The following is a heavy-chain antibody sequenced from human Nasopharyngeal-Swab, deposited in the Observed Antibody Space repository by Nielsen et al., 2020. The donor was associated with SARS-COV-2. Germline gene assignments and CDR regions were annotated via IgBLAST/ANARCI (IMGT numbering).Heavy chain of an antibody. CDR3: ARVRLDGYSLYAFDI. CDR2: INAGNGNT. J-gene: IGHJ3*02. CDR1: GFTFSSYA. V-gene: IGHV1-3*01. D-gene: IGHD5-24*01. Sequence: GESLKISCAASGFTFSSYAMHWVRQAPGQRLEWMGWINAGNGNTKYSQKFQGRVTITRDTSASTAYMELSSLRSEDTAVYYCARVRLDGYSLYAFDIWGQGTMVTVSS.